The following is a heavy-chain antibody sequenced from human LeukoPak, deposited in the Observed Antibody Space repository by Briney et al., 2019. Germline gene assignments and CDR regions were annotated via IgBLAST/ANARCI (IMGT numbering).Heavy chain of an antibody. CDR2: IYTSGST. Sequence: MASETLSLTCTVSGGSISSYYWSWIRQPPGKGLEWIGYIYTSGSTNYNPSLKSRVTISVDTSKNQFSLKLSSVTAADTAVYYCARYDYDSSGYYTDAFDIWGQGTMVTVSS. CDR1: GGSISSYY. J-gene: IGHJ3*02. CDR3: ARYDYDSSGYYTDAFDI. V-gene: IGHV4-4*09. D-gene: IGHD3-22*01.